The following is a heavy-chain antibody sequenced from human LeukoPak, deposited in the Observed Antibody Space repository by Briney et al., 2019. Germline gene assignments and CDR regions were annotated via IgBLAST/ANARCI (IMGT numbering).Heavy chain of an antibody. CDR2: ISYDGSNK. Sequence: AGRSLRLSCAASGFTFSNYGMHWVRQAPGKGLEWVAVISYDGSNKYYADSVKGRFTISRDNAKNSLYLQMNSLRAEDTAVYYCARGRGYSGYDAFDIWGQGTMVTVSS. J-gene: IGHJ3*02. V-gene: IGHV3-30*03. CDR1: GFTFSNYG. D-gene: IGHD5-12*01. CDR3: ARGRGYSGYDAFDI.